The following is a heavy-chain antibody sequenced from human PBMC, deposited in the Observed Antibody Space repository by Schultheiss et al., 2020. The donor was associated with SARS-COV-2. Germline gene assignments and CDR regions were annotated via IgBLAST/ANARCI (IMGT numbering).Heavy chain of an antibody. Sequence: GGSLRLSCAASGFTFSSYAMSWVRQAPGKGLEWVSAISGSGGSTYYADSVKGRFTISRDNSKNTLYLQMNSLRAEDTAVYYCAKDRDATMIVVVIRAFDIWGQGTMVTVSS. J-gene: IGHJ3*02. V-gene: IGHV3-23*01. CDR3: AKDRDATMIVVVIRAFDI. CDR1: GFTFSSYA. CDR2: ISGSGGST. D-gene: IGHD3-22*01.